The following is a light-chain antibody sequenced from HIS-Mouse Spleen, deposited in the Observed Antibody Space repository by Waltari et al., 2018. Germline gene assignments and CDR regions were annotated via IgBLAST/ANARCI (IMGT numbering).Light chain of an antibody. CDR2: EDS. Sequence: SYELTQPHSVSVSPGQTARITCHADALPKQYAYWYQQKSGQAPVLVIYEDSKRPPGIPERFSGSSSGTMATLTISGAQVEDEADYYCYSTDSSGNHRVFGGGTKLTVL. J-gene: IGLJ2*01. V-gene: IGLV3-10*01. CDR3: YSTDSSGNHRV. CDR1: ALPKQY.